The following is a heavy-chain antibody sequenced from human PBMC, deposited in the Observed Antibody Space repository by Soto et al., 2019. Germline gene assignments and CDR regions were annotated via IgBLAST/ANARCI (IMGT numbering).Heavy chain of an antibody. Sequence: ASVKVSCKASGYTFTSYYMHWVRQAPGQGLEWMGIINPSGGSTSYAQKFQGRVTMTRDTSTSTVYMELSSLRSEDTAVYYCAWVVYSSGYHDAFDIWGQGKMVTVSS. V-gene: IGHV1-46*01. D-gene: IGHD3-22*01. J-gene: IGHJ3*02. CDR2: INPSGGST. CDR1: GYTFTSYY. CDR3: AWVVYSSGYHDAFDI.